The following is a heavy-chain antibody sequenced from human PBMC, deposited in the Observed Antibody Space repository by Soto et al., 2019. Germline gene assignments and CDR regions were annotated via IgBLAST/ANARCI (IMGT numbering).Heavy chain of an antibody. CDR1: GDSFNDYY. CDR2: INPNSGVT. J-gene: IGHJ6*03. V-gene: IGHV1-2*04. Sequence: QVQLVQSGAEVRKPGASVTVSCRSSGDSFNDYYIHWVRQAPGQGLEWMGWINPNSGVTKYAQKFQGWVSMTRDTSIRTVYMQLSRLRSDDKAVYYCARESGGATATLDYYYFYMDVWGTGTTVTVSS. CDR3: ARESGGATATLDYYYFYMDV. D-gene: IGHD5-12*01.